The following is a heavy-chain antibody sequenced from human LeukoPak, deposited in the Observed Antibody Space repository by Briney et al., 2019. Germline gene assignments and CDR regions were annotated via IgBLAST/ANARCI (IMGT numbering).Heavy chain of an antibody. CDR3: ARDPGSGWFDY. CDR2: IYYSGST. V-gene: IGHV4-59*12. D-gene: IGHD6-19*01. CDR1: GGSISSYY. J-gene: IGHJ4*02. Sequence: SETLSLTCTVSGGSISSYYWSWIRQPPGKGLEWIGYIYYSGSTNYNPSLKSRVTISVDTSKNQFSLKLSSVTAADTAVYYCARDPGSGWFDYWGQGTLVTVSS.